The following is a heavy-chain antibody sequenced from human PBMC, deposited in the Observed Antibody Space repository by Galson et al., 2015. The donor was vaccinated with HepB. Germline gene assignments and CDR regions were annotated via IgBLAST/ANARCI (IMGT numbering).Heavy chain of an antibody. D-gene: IGHD3-22*01. CDR3: ARDYTTYYYDSSGYNWFDP. J-gene: IGHJ5*02. CDR2: INPSGGST. V-gene: IGHV1-46*04. Sequence: SVKVSCKASGYTFTSYYMHWVRQAPGQGLEWMGIINPSGGSTSYAQKLQGRVTMTRDTSTSTVYMELSSLRSEDTAVYYCARDYTTYYYDSSGYNWFDPWGQGTLVTVSS. CDR1: GYTFTSYY.